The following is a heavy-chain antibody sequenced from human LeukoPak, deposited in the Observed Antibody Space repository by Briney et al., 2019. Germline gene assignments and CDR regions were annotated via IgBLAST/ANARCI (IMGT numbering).Heavy chain of an antibody. Sequence: GGSLRLSCAASGFTFSSYAMHWVRQAPGKGLEWVAVICYDGSNKYYADSVKGRFTISRDNSKNTLYLQMNSLRAEGTAVYYCGRAIKAVAGTFHRDYYFDYWGQGTLVTISS. D-gene: IGHD6-19*01. CDR1: GFTFSSYA. CDR3: GRAIKAVAGTFHRDYYFDY. CDR2: ICYDGSNK. J-gene: IGHJ4*02. V-gene: IGHV3-30*04.